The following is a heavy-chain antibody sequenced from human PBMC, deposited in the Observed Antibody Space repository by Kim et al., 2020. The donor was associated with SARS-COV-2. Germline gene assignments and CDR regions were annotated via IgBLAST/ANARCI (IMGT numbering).Heavy chain of an antibody. CDR3: AREKERKYSGSNKINWFDP. Sequence: GGSLRLSCAASGFTFSSYGMHWVRQAPGKGLEWVAVIWYDGSNKYYADSVKGRFTISRDNSKNTLYLQMNSLRAEDTAVYYCAREKERKYSGSNKINWFDPWGQGTLVTVSS. D-gene: IGHD1-26*01. V-gene: IGHV3-33*08. CDR1: GFTFSSYG. CDR2: IWYDGSNK. J-gene: IGHJ5*02.